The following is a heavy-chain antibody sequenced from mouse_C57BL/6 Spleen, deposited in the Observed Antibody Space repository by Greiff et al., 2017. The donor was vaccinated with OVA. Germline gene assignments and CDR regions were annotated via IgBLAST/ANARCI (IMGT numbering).Heavy chain of an antibody. V-gene: IGHV1-52*01. CDR1: GYTFTSYW. CDR2: IDPSDSET. J-gene: IGHJ2*01. Sequence: QVQLQQSGAELVRPGSSVKLSCKASGYTFTSYWMHWVKQRPIQGLEWIGNIDPSDSETHYNQKFKDKATLTVDKSSSTAYMQLSSLTSEDSAVYYCARAIYYGSSYGFDYWGQGTTLTVSS. CDR3: ARAIYYGSSYGFDY. D-gene: IGHD1-1*01.